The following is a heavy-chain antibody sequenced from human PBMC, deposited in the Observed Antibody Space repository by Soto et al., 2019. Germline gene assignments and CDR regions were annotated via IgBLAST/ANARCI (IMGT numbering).Heavy chain of an antibody. CDR2: IYKSATT. CDR3: ARGRYCLTGRCFPNWFDS. D-gene: IGHD2-15*01. V-gene: IGHV4-30-4*01. Sequence: SETLSLTCSVSGDSISTVDYFWAWIRQPPGQALEYIGYIYKSATTYYNPSFESRVATSLDTSKSQFSLNVTSVTAADTAVYFCARGRYCLTGRCFPNWFDSWGQGTLVTVSS. CDR1: GDSISTVDYF. J-gene: IGHJ5*01.